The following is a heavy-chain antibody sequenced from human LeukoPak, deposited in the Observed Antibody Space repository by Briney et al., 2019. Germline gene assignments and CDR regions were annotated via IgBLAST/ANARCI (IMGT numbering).Heavy chain of an antibody. D-gene: IGHD1-7*01. CDR1: GGTFSSYA. V-gene: IGHV1-69*04. CDR2: IIPILGIA. J-gene: IGHJ3*02. Sequence: SVKVSCKASGGTFSSYAISWVRQAPGQGLEWMGRIIPILGIANYAQKFQGRVTITADKSTSTAYMELSSLRSEGTAVYYCARGCRLELPREGAFDIWGQGTMVTVSS. CDR3: ARGCRLELPREGAFDI.